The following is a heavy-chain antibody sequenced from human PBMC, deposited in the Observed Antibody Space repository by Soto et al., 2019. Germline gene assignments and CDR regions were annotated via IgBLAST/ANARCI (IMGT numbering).Heavy chain of an antibody. Sequence: QVQLVQSGAEVKKPGASVKVSCKASGYPFTSYGISWVRQAPGQGLEWMGWISAYNGNTNYAQKIQGRDTMTTDTSTSTAYMELRSLRSADTPVYYCAIKLGYHPYYFDSWGQRTLVTVSS. CDR2: ISAYNGNT. J-gene: IGHJ4*02. CDR1: GYPFTSYG. V-gene: IGHV1-18*01. D-gene: IGHD5-12*01. CDR3: AIKLGYHPYYFDS.